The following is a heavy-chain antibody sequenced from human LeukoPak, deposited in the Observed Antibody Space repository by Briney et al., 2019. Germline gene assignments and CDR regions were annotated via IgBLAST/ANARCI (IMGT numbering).Heavy chain of an antibody. CDR2: IYPYDSET. CDR1: ENSFGTW. J-gene: IGHJ4*02. V-gene: IGHV5-51*01. D-gene: IGHD6-19*01. Sequence: GESLKISCKLSENSFGTWIGWVRQMPGKGLEWMGIIYPYDSETRYSPSFQGQVTISADKSISTAYLQWSSLKASDTAMYYCARPSAVAGPADHWGQGTLVTVSS. CDR3: ARPSAVAGPADH.